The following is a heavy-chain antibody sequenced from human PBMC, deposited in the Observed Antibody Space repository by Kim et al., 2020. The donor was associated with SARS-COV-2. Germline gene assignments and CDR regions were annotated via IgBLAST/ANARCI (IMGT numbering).Heavy chain of an antibody. V-gene: IGHV4-59*08. CDR2: GAT. Sequence: GATHYHPPPDRRVTISVDTSKSQFSLKLSSVTAADTAVYYCARQPGWFDPWGQGTLVTVSS. CDR3: ARQPGWFDP. J-gene: IGHJ5*02.